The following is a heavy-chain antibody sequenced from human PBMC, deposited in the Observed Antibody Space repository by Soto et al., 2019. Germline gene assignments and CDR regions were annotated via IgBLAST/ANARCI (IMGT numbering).Heavy chain of an antibody. Sequence: QVQLQESGPGLVKPSETLSLTCTVSCGSVSSGSYYWSWIRPPPGKGLEWIGYIYYSGSTNYNPSHKGRVTISVDTSKNQFSLKLSSVAAADTAVYYCARKGYYYDSSGYYHRYFELWGRGTLVTVSS. CDR2: IYYSGST. CDR1: CGSVSSGSYY. V-gene: IGHV4-61*01. CDR3: ARKGYYYDSSGYYHRYFEL. J-gene: IGHJ2*01. D-gene: IGHD3-22*01.